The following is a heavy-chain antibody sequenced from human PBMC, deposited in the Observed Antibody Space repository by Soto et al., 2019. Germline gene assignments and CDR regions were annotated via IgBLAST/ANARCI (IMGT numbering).Heavy chain of an antibody. CDR1: GFTFSSYA. CDR3: AKDIAPNIVVGPAAMPGYYYGMDV. CDR2: ISGSGGST. V-gene: IGHV3-23*01. J-gene: IGHJ6*02. Sequence: EVQLLESGGGLVQPGGSLRLSCAASGFTFSSYAMSWVRQAPGKGLEWVSAISGSGGSTYYADSVKGRFTISRDNAKNTLYLQMNSLRAEDTAVYYCAKDIAPNIVVGPAAMPGYYYGMDVWGQGTTVTVSS. D-gene: IGHD2-2*01.